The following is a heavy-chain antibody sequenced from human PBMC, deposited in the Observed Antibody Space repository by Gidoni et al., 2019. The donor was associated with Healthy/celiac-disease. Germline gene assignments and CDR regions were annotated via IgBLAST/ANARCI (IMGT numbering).Heavy chain of an antibody. CDR1: GFTFSSYG. Sequence: QVQLVESGGGGVQPGRSLRLSWAASGFTFSSYGMHWVRQAPGKGLEWVAVISYEGSNKYYADSVKGRFTISRDNSKNTLYLQMNSLRAEDTAVYYCAKGVFGGDYYYYGMDVWGKGTTVTVSS. V-gene: IGHV3-30*18. D-gene: IGHD3-3*01. J-gene: IGHJ6*04. CDR2: ISYEGSNK. CDR3: AKGVFGGDYYYYGMDV.